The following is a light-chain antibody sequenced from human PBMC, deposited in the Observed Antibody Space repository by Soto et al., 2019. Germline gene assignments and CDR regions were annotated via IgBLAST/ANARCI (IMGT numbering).Light chain of an antibody. Sequence: EIALTQSPDTLSLSPGARATLSCRASQSVSSDYLVWYQQKPGQAPRLLIYGASRGATGIPDRFSGGGSGTDFTLTISRLEPEDFAVYYCQQYGSSRTFGQGTKVDIK. CDR2: GAS. CDR3: QQYGSSRT. CDR1: QSVSSDY. J-gene: IGKJ1*01. V-gene: IGKV3-20*01.